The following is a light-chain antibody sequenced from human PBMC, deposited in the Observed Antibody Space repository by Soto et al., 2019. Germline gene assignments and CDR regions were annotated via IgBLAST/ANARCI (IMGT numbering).Light chain of an antibody. CDR2: GNS. Sequence: QSVLTQPPSVSGAPGQRVTISCTGSSSNIGAGYDVHWYQQLPGTAPKLLIYGNSNRPSGVPDRFSGAKSGTSASLAITGLQAEDEAAYYCQSYDSSLRGWGVFGGGTKLTVL. CDR1: SSNIGAGYD. CDR3: QSYDSSLRGWGV. J-gene: IGLJ2*01. V-gene: IGLV1-40*01.